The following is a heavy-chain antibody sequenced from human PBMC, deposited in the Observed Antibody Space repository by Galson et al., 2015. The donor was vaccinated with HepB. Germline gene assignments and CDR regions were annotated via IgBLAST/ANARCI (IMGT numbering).Heavy chain of an antibody. CDR3: ARSRIDAWELLSNWYFDL. V-gene: IGHV3-53*04. D-gene: IGHD1-26*01. CDR2: IYSGGST. CDR1: GFTVSSNY. Sequence: SLRLSCAASGFTVSSNYMSWVRQAPGKGLEWVSVIYSGGSTYYADSVKGRFTISRHNSKNTLYLQMNSLRAEDTAVYYCARSRIDAWELLSNWYFDLWGRGTLVTVSS. J-gene: IGHJ2*01.